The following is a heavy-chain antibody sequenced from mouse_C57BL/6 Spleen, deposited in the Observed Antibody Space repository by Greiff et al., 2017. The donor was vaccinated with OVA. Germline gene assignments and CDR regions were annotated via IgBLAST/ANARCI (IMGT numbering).Heavy chain of an antibody. CDR2: IDPNSGGT. J-gene: IGHJ4*01. CDR3: ARGDYYGSSYGDY. V-gene: IGHV1-72*01. D-gene: IGHD1-1*01. CDR1: GYTFTSYW. Sequence: QVQLQQPGAELVKPGASVKLSCKASGYTFTSYWMHWVKQRPGRGLEWIGRIDPNSGGTKYNEKFKSKATLTVDKPSSTAYMQISSLTSEDSAVYYCARGDYYGSSYGDYWGQGTSVTVSS.